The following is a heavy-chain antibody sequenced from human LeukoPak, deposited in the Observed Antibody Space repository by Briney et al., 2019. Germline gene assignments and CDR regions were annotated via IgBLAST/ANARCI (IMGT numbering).Heavy chain of an antibody. D-gene: IGHD4-17*01. J-gene: IGHJ4*02. CDR2: ISSSSYI. V-gene: IGHV3-21*01. CDR3: ARDRYGDPYYFDY. Sequence: PGGSLRLSCAASGFTFSSYSMTWVRQAPGKGLECVSSISSSSYIYYADSVKGRFTISRDNAKNSRYLQMNSLRAEDTAVYYCARDRYGDPYYFDYWGQGTLVTVSS. CDR1: GFTFSSYS.